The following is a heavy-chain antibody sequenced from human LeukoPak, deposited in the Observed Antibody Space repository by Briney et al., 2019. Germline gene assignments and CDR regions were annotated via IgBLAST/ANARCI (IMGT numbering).Heavy chain of an antibody. D-gene: IGHD3-3*01. CDR1: GGTFSSYA. V-gene: IGHV1-69*05. J-gene: IGHJ3*02. CDR3: ARGRNRSFLHAFDI. CDR2: IIPIFGTA. Sequence: GASVKVSCKASGGTFSSYAISWVRQAPGQGLEWMGGIIPIFGTANYAQKFQGRVTITTDESTSTAYMELSSLRSEDTAVYYCARGRNRSFLHAFDIWGQGTMVTVSS.